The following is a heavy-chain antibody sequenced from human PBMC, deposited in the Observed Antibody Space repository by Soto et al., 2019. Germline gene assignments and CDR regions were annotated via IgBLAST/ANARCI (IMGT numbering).Heavy chain of an antibody. CDR1: GYTFTSYA. J-gene: IGHJ5*02. CDR3: ARASGSSYWFDP. CDR2: INAGNGNT. V-gene: IGHV1-3*01. Sequence: ASVKVSCKASGYTFTSYAMLWVRQAPGQRLEWMGWINAGNGNTNYAQKLQGRVTMTTDTSTSTAYMELRSLRSDDTAVYYCARASGSSYWFDPWGQGTLVTVSS. D-gene: IGHD1-26*01.